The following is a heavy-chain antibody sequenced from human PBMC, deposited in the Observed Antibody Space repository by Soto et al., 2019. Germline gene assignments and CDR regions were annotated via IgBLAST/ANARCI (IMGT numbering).Heavy chain of an antibody. J-gene: IGHJ6*02. CDR2: ISYDGSNK. V-gene: IGHV3-30*18. CDR1: GFTFSSYG. CDR3: AKEGGGSWHRYYYYGMDV. Sequence: GGSLRLSCAASGFTFSSYGMHWVRQAPGKGLEWVAVISYDGSNKYYADSVKGRFTISRDNSKNTLYLQMNSLRAEDTAVYYCAKEGGGSWHRYYYYGMDVWGRGTTVTVSS. D-gene: IGHD6-13*01.